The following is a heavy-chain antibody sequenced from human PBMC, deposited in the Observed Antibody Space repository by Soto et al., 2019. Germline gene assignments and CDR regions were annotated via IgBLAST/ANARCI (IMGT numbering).Heavy chain of an antibody. J-gene: IGHJ4*02. CDR1: GATFSSYA. CDR3: ARDKGAYYSHLVY. D-gene: IGHD3-22*01. V-gene: IGHV1-69*06. Sequence: QVLLVQSGAEVKKPGSSVKVSYKLSGATFSSYAMSWVRQAPGQGLEWIGGIIPFFGTPTYAQKFQGRVTITADTSTATSYMELSSLRSDDTAVYYCARDKGAYYSHLVYWGQGTLVTVSS. CDR2: IIPFFGTP.